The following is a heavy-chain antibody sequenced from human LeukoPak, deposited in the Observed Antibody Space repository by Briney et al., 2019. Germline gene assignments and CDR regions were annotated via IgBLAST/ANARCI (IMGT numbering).Heavy chain of an antibody. Sequence: GASVKVSCKASGYTFTGYYMHWVRQAPGQGLEWMGWINPNSGGTNYALKFQGRATITRNTSISTAYMELSSLRSEDTAVYYCARGKYYDFWSGYPNFDPWGQGTLVTVSS. CDR3: ARGKYYDFWSGYPNFDP. CDR2: INPNSGGT. CDR1: GYTFTGYY. V-gene: IGHV1-2*02. D-gene: IGHD3-3*01. J-gene: IGHJ5*02.